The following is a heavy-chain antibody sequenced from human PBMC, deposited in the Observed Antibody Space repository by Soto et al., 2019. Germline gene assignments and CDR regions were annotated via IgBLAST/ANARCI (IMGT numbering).Heavy chain of an antibody. CDR2: IYPGDSDS. J-gene: IGHJ4*02. D-gene: IGHD2-21*02. Sequence: GETLTLSCKGSGYSFTTYWIAWVRQMPGKGLEWMGIIYPGDSDSRYSPSFQGQVTISADKSISTAYLQWSSLKASDTAVYYCAKDDFTDRGDDYFDYWGPGTLVTVSS. CDR3: AKDDFTDRGDDYFDY. CDR1: GYSFTTYW. V-gene: IGHV5-51*01.